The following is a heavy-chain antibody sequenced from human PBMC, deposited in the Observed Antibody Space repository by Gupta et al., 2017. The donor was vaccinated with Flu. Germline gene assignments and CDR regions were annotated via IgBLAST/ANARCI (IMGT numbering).Heavy chain of an antibody. D-gene: IGHD6-6*01. V-gene: IGHV1-18*01. J-gene: IGHJ5*02. CDR2: ISTYTGDT. CDR3: PREPARSHAPCHGNLFGP. CDR1: TSLG. Sequence: TSLGFRWVRQVPGQRLEWMRWISTYTGDTIYAQKFQSRVTMTTDTSTRTAYLEMRNLRFDYTSFYYCPREPARSHAPCHGNLFGPWGPGTLV.